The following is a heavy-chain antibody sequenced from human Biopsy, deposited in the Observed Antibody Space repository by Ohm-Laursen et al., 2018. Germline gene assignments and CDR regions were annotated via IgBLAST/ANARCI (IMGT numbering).Heavy chain of an antibody. V-gene: IGHV3-23*01. J-gene: IGHJ4*02. CDR2: ISGRGGSGAST. D-gene: IGHD5/OR15-5a*01. CDR1: GFTFSNYA. CDR3: ARGDLPEFDY. Sequence: SLRLSCTASGFTFSNYAMSWVRQAPRKGLECVSRISGRGGSGASTYYADSVKGRFTISRDNSKNTLFLQMNSLRAEDTAIYYCARGDLPEFDYWGQGTLVTVSS.